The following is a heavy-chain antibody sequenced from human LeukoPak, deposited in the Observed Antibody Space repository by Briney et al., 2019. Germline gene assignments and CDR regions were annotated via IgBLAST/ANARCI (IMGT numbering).Heavy chain of an antibody. Sequence: PGGSLRLSCAASGFTFSSYEMNWVRQAPGKGLEWVSYISSSSSTIYYADSVKGRFTISRDNAKNSLYLQMNSLRAEYTAVYYCARDLFFISGGSGGDWGQGTLVTVSS. J-gene: IGHJ4*02. CDR2: ISSSSSTI. CDR3: ARDLFFISGGSGGD. D-gene: IGHD3-10*01. V-gene: IGHV3-48*01. CDR1: GFTFSSYE.